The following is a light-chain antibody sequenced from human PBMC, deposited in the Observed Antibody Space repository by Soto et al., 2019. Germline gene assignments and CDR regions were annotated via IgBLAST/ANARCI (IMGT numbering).Light chain of an antibody. J-gene: IGKJ2*01. V-gene: IGKV1-33*01. CDR2: DAS. CDR3: QLFVNLPYT. Sequence: DIQMTQSPSSLSASVGDRVIITCQASQDISNYLNWYQQKPGKAPELLIYDASNLETGVPSRFSGSGSGTDFTFTISSLQPDDFATYYCQLFVNLPYTFGQGTKLDIK. CDR1: QDISNY.